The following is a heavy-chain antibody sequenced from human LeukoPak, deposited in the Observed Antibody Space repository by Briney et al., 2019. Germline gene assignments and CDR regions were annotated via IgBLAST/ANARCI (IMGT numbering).Heavy chain of an antibody. CDR1: GFTFSSHN. V-gene: IGHV3-21*01. D-gene: IGHD6-6*01. Sequence: PGGSLRLSCAASGFTFSSHNINWVRQAPGKGLEWVSSISSTGTYIYYADSVKGRFTISRDNAKNSPYLQMDSLRDEDTAVYYCARGSIATRPTFFEYWGQGTLVTVSS. CDR3: ARGSIATRPTFFEY. CDR2: ISSTGTYI. J-gene: IGHJ4*02.